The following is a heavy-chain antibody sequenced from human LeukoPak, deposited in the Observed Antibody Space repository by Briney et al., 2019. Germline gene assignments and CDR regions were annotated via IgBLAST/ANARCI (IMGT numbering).Heavy chain of an antibody. Sequence: SETLSLTCTVSGGSISSYYWSWIRQPPGKGLEWIGYIYYSGSTNYNPSLKSRVTISVDTSKNQFSLKLSSVTAADTAVYYCARLRVAGPNSEYYGMDVWGQGTTVTVSS. CDR3: ARLRVAGPNSEYYGMDV. J-gene: IGHJ6*02. CDR2: IYYSGST. V-gene: IGHV4-59*08. CDR1: GGSISSYY. D-gene: IGHD6-19*01.